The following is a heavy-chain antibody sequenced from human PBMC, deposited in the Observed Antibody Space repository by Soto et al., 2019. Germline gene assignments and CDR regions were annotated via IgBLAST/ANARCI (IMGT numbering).Heavy chain of an antibody. D-gene: IGHD2-2*01. V-gene: IGHV1-8*01. J-gene: IGHJ5*02. Sequence: ASVTFSFNASGYTFTTYDINWVRQDPGQGLEWMGWMNPNRTNTGYAERFQGRVTMTRDTSISTAYMELSSLRYDDTAVYYCVRGGFLSHDHVIIAPATLGFDPWGQGTLVTVSS. CDR1: GYTFTTYD. CDR2: MNPNRTNT. CDR3: VRGGFLSHDHVIIAPATLGFDP.